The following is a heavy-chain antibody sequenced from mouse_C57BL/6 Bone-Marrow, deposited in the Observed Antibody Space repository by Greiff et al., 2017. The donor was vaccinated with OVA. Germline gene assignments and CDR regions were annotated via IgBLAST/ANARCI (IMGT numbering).Heavy chain of an antibody. Sequence: VQLLESGADLVKPGASVKLSCKASGYTFTEYTIHWVQQRPGQGLEWIGWFYPGSGSLKSNEKFKDKATLTAAKSSSTVYMKLSRVTSEDSAMYVCARHEEHDCGSRGDYFDYWGQGTTLTVSA. CDR3: ARHEEHDCGSRGDYFDY. D-gene: IGHD1-1*01. CDR1: GYTFTEYT. J-gene: IGHJ2*01. V-gene: IGHV1-62-2*01. CDR2: FYPGSGSL.